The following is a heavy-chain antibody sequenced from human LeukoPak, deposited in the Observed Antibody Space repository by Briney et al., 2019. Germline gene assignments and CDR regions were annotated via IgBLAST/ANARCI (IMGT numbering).Heavy chain of an antibody. J-gene: IGHJ5*02. V-gene: IGHV3-23*01. Sequence: GGSLRLSCAASGFTFSSYAMSWVRQAPGKGLEWVSAISGSGGSTYYADSVKGRFTISRDNAKNSLYLQMNSLRAEDTAVYYCARDGSIAARPGWFDPWGQGTLVTVSS. CDR2: ISGSGGST. D-gene: IGHD6-6*01. CDR1: GFTFSSYA. CDR3: ARDGSIAARPGWFDP.